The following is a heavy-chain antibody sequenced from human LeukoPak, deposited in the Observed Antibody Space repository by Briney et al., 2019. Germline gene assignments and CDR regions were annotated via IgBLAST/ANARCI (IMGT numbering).Heavy chain of an antibody. V-gene: IGHV3-23*01. CDR3: AKHTAGTKALDY. D-gene: IGHD1-1*01. J-gene: IGHJ4*02. CDR2: ISGSGSST. CDR1: EFTFNSYA. Sequence: GGSLRLSCAASEFTFNSYAMSWVRQAPGKGLEWFSSISGSGSSTFYADSVKGRFIISRDNSKNTLYLQMNSLRAEDTAVYYCAKHTAGTKALDYWGQGTLVTLSS.